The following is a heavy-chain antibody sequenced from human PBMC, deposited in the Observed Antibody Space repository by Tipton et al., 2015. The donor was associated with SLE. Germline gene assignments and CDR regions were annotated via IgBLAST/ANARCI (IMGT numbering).Heavy chain of an antibody. CDR3: ARHHAGHTGEFFDY. Sequence: TLSLTCAVSGGSISRSNYYWGWIRRPPGKGVEWVASIYYSGSVYFNPSLKSRVTMSLDTSKNQFSPRLSSVTAADTAMYYCARHHAGHTGEFFDYWGQGTLVAVSS. D-gene: IGHD7-27*01. V-gene: IGHV4-39*07. J-gene: IGHJ4*02. CDR1: GGSISRSNYY. CDR2: IYYSGSV.